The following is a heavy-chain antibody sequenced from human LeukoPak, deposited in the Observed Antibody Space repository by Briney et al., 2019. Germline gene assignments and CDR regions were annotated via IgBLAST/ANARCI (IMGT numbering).Heavy chain of an antibody. CDR1: GFTFSSYG. CDR2: ISATGGST. D-gene: IGHD3-22*01. V-gene: IGHV3-23*01. J-gene: IGHJ4*02. Sequence: PGGSLGLSCAASGFTFSSYGITWVRQAPGKGLEWVSTISATGGSTYYADSVKGRFTISRDNSKDTLYLQMNSLRAEDTAVYYCARDQGSDDSSGLDYWGQGTLVTVSS. CDR3: ARDQGSDDSSGLDY.